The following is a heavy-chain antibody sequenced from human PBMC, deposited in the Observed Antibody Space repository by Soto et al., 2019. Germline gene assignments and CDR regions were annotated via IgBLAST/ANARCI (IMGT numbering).Heavy chain of an antibody. Sequence: QVQLQESGPGLVKPSETLSLTCTVSGGSISSYYWSWIRQPPGKGLEWIGYIYYSGSTNYNPSLKSRFTISVDTSKNQFSLKLSSVTAADTAVYYCARIGRYDSSGYYPDYWGQGTLVTVSS. CDR2: IYYSGST. CDR3: ARIGRYDSSGYYPDY. D-gene: IGHD3-22*01. J-gene: IGHJ4*02. CDR1: GGSISSYY. V-gene: IGHV4-59*08.